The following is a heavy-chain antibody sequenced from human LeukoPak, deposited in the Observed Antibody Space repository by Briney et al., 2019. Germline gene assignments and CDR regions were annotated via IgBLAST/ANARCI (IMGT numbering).Heavy chain of an antibody. CDR2: IIPIFGTA. V-gene: IGHV1-69*13. Sequence: GASVKVSCKASGGTFSSYAISWVRQAPGQGLERMGGIIPIFGTANYAQKFQGRVTITADESTSTAYMELSSLRSEDTAVYYCARETTVTTWDYWGQGTLVTVSS. CDR3: ARETTVTTWDY. CDR1: GGTFSSYA. J-gene: IGHJ4*02. D-gene: IGHD4-17*01.